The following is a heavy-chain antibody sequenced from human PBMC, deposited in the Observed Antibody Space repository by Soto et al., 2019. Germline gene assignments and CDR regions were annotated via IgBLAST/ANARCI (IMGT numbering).Heavy chain of an antibody. J-gene: IGHJ5*02. CDR3: ARVAAAAGSNWFDP. V-gene: IGHV3-21*01. Sequence: PGGSLRLSCAASGFTFSDYSMNWVRQAPGKGLEWVSLISSGGSKIQYADSVKGRFTISRDNAKNSLYLHMNSLRAEDTAVYYCARVAAAAGSNWFDPWGQGTLVTVSS. CDR2: ISSGGSKI. D-gene: IGHD6-13*01. CDR1: GFTFSDYS.